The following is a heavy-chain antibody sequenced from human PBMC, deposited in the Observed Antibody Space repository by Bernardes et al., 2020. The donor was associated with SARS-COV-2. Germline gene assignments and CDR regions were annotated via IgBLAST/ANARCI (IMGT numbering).Heavy chain of an antibody. CDR3: ARERAASYYFDY. Sequence: GGSLRLSCVASGFTFRYNWMTWVRQAPGKGLEWVANIKEDGSEKFYVDSVRGRFTISRDNAKNTVYLQMNSLRAEDTAVYYCARERAASYYFDYWGQGTLFTVSS. CDR1: GFTFRYNW. J-gene: IGHJ4*02. V-gene: IGHV3-7*03. D-gene: IGHD6-25*01. CDR2: IKEDGSEK.